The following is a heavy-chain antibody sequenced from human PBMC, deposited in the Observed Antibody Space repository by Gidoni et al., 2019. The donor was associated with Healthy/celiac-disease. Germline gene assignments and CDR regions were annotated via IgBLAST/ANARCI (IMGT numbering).Heavy chain of an antibody. CDR2: INHSGST. V-gene: IGHV4-34*01. Sequence: QVQLQQWGAGLLKPSETLSLTCAVYGGSFSGYYVSWLRQPPGKGLEWIGEINHSGSTNYNPSLKSRVTISVDTSKNQFSLKLSSVTAADTAVYYCARGPYSGYDYLLNYYYYYGMDVWGQGTTVTVSS. CDR3: ARGPYSGYDYLLNYYYYYGMDV. J-gene: IGHJ6*02. CDR1: GGSFSGYY. D-gene: IGHD5-12*01.